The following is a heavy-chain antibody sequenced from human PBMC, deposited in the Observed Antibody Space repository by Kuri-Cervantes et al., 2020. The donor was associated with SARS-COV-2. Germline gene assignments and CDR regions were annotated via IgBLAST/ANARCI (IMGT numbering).Heavy chain of an antibody. CDR1: GFTVNSNY. D-gene: IGHD3-22*01. V-gene: IGHV3-15*01. CDR3: TTEGRGLLRGNYFDY. J-gene: IGHJ4*02. CDR2: IKSKTDGGTT. Sequence: GESLKISCAASGFTVNSNYMSWVRQAPGKGLEWVGRIKSKTDGGTTDYAAPVKGRFTISRDDSKNTLYLQMNSLKTEDTAVYYCTTEGRGLLRGNYFDYWGQGTLVTVSS.